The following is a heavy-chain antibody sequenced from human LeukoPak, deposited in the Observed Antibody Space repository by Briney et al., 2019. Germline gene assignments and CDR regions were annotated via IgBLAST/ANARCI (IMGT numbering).Heavy chain of an antibody. V-gene: IGHV1-2*02. J-gene: IGHJ4*02. CDR1: GYTFTAYY. D-gene: IGHD2-21*02. Sequence: GASVKVSCKASGYTFTAYYIHWLRQAPGQGLEWMGWVNPNTGATMDAQKFHGSVTMTREMSIHTAYIDVSRLISDDTAVYYCARADELGDHHIDSWGEGTLVSVCS. CDR3: ARADELGDHHIDS. CDR2: VNPNTGAT.